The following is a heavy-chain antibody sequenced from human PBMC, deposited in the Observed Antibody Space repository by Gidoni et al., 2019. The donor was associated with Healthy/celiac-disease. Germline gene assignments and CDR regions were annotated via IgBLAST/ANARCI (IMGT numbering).Heavy chain of an antibody. CDR3: ARLVWLVESRFDY. Sequence: QLQLQESGPGLVKPSETLSLTCTVSGGSLSSSSYYWGWIRQPPGKGLEWIGSIYYSGSTYYNPSLKSRVTISVDTSKNQFSLKLSSVTAADTAVYYCARLVWLVESRFDYWGQGTLVTVSS. J-gene: IGHJ4*02. CDR1: GGSLSSSSYY. V-gene: IGHV4-39*01. D-gene: IGHD6-19*01. CDR2: IYYSGST.